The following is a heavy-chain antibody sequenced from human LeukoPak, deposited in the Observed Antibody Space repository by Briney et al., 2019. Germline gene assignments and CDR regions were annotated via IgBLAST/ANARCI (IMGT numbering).Heavy chain of an antibody. V-gene: IGHV4-59*01. CDR1: GGSFSSYY. Sequence: SETLSLTCAVYGGSFSSYYWAWIRQAPGKGLEWIGYIYYAGSTNYNPSLKSRVTISVDTSKNQFSLKLSSVTAADTAVYYCARVPTMVRGVHFDYWGQGTLVTVSS. D-gene: IGHD3-10*01. CDR3: ARVPTMVRGVHFDY. J-gene: IGHJ4*02. CDR2: IYYAGST.